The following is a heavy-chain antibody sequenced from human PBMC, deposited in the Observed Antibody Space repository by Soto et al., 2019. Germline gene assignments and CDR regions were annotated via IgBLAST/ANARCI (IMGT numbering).Heavy chain of an antibody. CDR1: GGSISSSSYY. Sequence: SETLSLTCTVSGGSISSSSYYWGWIRQPPGKGLEWIGSIYYSGSTYYNPSLKSRVTISIDRSKNQFSLNLNSVTAADTAVYYCARGRAGGTFNFWGQGTLVTVSS. CDR2: IYYSGST. CDR3: ARGRAGGTFNF. V-gene: IGHV4-39*07. D-gene: IGHD6-13*01. J-gene: IGHJ4*02.